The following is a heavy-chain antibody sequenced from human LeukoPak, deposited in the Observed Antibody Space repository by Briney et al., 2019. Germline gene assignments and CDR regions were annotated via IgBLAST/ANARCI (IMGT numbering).Heavy chain of an antibody. J-gene: IGHJ4*02. D-gene: IGHD6-19*01. CDR3: ARLEVAGINDY. CDR1: GGSISSSSYY. CDR2: IYYSGRT. V-gene: IGHV4-39*01. Sequence: SETLSLTCTVSGGSISSSSYYWGWIRQPPGKGLEWIGSIYYSGRTYYNPSLKSRVTISVDTSKNQFSLKLSSVTAADTAVYYCARLEVAGINDYWGQGTLVTASS.